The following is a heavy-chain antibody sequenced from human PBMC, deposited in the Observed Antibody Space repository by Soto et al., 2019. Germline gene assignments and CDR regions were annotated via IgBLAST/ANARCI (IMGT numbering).Heavy chain of an antibody. Sequence: QVQLQESGPGLVKPSQTLSLTCTVSGGSIRNGYYWSWIRQHPGKGLEWIGYIYYSGSTYYNPSLKSRVTISVDTSKNQFSLKLSSVTAADTAVYYCATPRGWYSSDYYGVDAWGQGITVTVSS. CDR1: GGSIRNGYY. D-gene: IGHD6-25*01. CDR3: ATPRGWYSSDYYGVDA. CDR2: IYYSGST. V-gene: IGHV4-31*03. J-gene: IGHJ6*02.